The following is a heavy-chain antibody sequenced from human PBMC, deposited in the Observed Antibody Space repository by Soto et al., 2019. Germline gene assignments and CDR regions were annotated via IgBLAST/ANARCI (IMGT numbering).Heavy chain of an antibody. V-gene: IGHV4-59*01. Sequence: SETLSLTCTVSGCSISSYYWSWIRQPPDKGLEWIGYFYYGGSTNYNPSLKSRVTISIDTSKNQFSLKVFSVNAADTAVYYCAGGYSSVAFDVWGQGTMVTVSS. CDR3: AGGYSSVAFDV. D-gene: IGHD6-19*01. J-gene: IGHJ3*01. CDR1: GCSISSYY. CDR2: FYYGGST.